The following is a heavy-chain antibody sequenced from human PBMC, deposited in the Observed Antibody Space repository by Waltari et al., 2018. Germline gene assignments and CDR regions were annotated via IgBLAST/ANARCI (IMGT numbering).Heavy chain of an antibody. J-gene: IGHJ6*02. CDR3: AKGGYCSSTSCYQDV. CDR1: GFTFSSYA. V-gene: IGHV3-23*01. CDR2: ISGSGGST. Sequence: EVQLLESGGGLVQPGGSLRLSCAASGFTFSSYAMSWVRQAPGKGLEWVSAISGSGGSTYNAAAGKGRVTSSRDNTKNTLYLQRNSLRAEDTAVYYCAKGGYCSSTSCYQDVWGQGTTVTVSS. D-gene: IGHD2-2*01.